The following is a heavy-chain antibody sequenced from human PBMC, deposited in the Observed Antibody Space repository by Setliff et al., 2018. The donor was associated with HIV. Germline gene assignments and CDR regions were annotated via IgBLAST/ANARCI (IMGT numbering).Heavy chain of an antibody. Sequence: SETLSLTCKVSGAPISSYYWNWIRQPPGKGLEWIGYIYNSGYSNSKPSLKSRVTMTRDTSISTAYMELSRLRSDDTAVYYCAREFTHESANWFLDYWGQGTLVTVSS. CDR1: GAPISSYY. D-gene: IGHD7-27*01. J-gene: IGHJ4*02. CDR3: AREFTHESANWFLDY. CDR2: IYNSGYS. V-gene: IGHV4-4*08.